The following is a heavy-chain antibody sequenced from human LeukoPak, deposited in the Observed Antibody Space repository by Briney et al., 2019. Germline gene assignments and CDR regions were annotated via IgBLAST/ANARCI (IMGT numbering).Heavy chain of an antibody. Sequence: SETLSLTCTVSGGSISSYYWSWIQQPPGKGLEWIGYIYYSGSTNYNPSLKSRVTISVDTSKNQFSLKLSSVTAADTAVYYCARAARGQTGYFDYWGQGTLVTVSS. J-gene: IGHJ4*02. CDR1: GGSISSYY. D-gene: IGHD3-10*01. CDR2: IYYSGST. CDR3: ARAARGQTGYFDY. V-gene: IGHV4-59*01.